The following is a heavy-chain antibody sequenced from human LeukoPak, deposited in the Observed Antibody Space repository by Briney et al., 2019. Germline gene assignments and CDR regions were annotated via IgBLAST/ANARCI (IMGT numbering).Heavy chain of an antibody. V-gene: IGHV3-13*01. CDR1: VYTYKSHH. CDR3: ARSKSYSSGWTDFDC. D-gene: IGHD6-19*01. CDR2: IGTAGNT. J-gene: IGHJ4*02. Sequence: GVSVTLFCAACVYTYKSHHMHCLRQPREKSLECLTVIGTAGNTYYTDSVKGRFTISRENAKNSLYLQMDNLRAEDTAVYYCARSKSYSSGWTDFDCWGQGTLVTVSS.